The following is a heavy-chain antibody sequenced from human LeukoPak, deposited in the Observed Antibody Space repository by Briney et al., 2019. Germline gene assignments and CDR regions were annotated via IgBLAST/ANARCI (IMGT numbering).Heavy chain of an antibody. Sequence: GGSLRLSCAASGFTFDDYAMHWVRQAPGKGLEWVSGISWNSGSIGYADSVKGRFTISRDNAKNSLYLQMNSLRAEDMALYYCAKDAMVRGEPPYYMDVWGKGTTVTVSS. J-gene: IGHJ6*03. CDR3: AKDAMVRGEPPYYMDV. D-gene: IGHD3-10*01. CDR2: ISWNSGSI. CDR1: GFTFDDYA. V-gene: IGHV3-9*03.